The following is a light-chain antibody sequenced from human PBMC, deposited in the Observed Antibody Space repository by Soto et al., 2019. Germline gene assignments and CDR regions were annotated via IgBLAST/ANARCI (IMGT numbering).Light chain of an antibody. V-gene: IGKV3-11*01. J-gene: IGKJ5*01. CDR1: QNVRGY. Sequence: EIVLTQSPATLSLSPVERTTLXCRASQNVRGYLAWYQQKPGQAPRLLMYDASTRAAGIPARVSGSGSGTDFTLTISSLEPEDFAVYYCQQYGTSLMTFGQGTRLEIK. CDR3: QQYGTSLMT. CDR2: DAS.